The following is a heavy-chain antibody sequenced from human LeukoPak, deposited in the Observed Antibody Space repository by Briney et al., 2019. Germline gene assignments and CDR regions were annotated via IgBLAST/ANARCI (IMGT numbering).Heavy chain of an antibody. J-gene: IGHJ4*02. CDR2: ISGSGGST. V-gene: IGHV3-23*01. D-gene: IGHD3-3*01. Sequence: SGGSLRLSCAASGFTFSSYAMSWVRQAPGKGLEWVSAISGSGGSTYYADSVKGRFTISRDNSKNTLYLQMNSLRAEDTAVYYCAKDKGYYDFWSGYYHYWGQGTLVTVSS. CDR1: GFTFSSYA. CDR3: AKDKGYYDFWSGYYHY.